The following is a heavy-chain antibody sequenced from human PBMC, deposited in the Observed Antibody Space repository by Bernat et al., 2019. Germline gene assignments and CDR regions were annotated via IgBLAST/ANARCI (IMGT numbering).Heavy chain of an antibody. CDR1: GASISTFY. J-gene: IGHJ3*01. V-gene: IGHV4-59*08. Sequence: QVQLQESGPGLVKPSETLSLTCTVSGASISTFYWGWIRQPPGKGLEWIGYIHYTGSTNSNPSLGSRVTMSLDTSKSHFSLQLISMTAADTAVYYCARQKLDSWNGGTYDFWGQGTMVTVSS. CDR3: ARQKLDSWNGGTYDF. CDR2: IHYTGST. D-gene: IGHD1-1*01.